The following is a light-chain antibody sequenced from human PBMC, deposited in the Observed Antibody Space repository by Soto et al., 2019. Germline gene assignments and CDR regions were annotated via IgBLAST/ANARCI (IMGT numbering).Light chain of an antibody. V-gene: IGLV1-40*01. J-gene: IGLJ3*02. CDR3: QSYDNILRGWV. Sequence: QSVLTQPPSVSGAPGQRVTISCTGSSSNLGTGYHVHWYQQLPGTAPKLLIYGNNNRPSGVPDRFSGSRSATSASLAITGLQAEDEADYYCQSYDNILRGWVFGGGTQLTVL. CDR2: GNN. CDR1: SSNLGTGYH.